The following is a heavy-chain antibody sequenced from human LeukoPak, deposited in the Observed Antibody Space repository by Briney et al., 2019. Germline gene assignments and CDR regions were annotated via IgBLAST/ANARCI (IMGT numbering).Heavy chain of an antibody. CDR3: ARESRSSSSRRETRTFDY. Sequence: PGGSLRLSCAASGFTFSSYEMNWVRQAPEKGLEWVSYISSSGSTIYYADAVKGRFTISRDNAKNSLYLQMNSLRAEDTAVYYCARESRSSSSRRETRTFDYWGQGTLVTVSS. D-gene: IGHD6-13*01. J-gene: IGHJ4*02. V-gene: IGHV3-48*03. CDR1: GFTFSSYE. CDR2: ISSSGSTI.